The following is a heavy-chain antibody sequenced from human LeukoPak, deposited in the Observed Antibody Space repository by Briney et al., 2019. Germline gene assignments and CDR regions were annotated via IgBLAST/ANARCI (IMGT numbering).Heavy chain of an antibody. V-gene: IGHV3-30*02. CDR3: AKLHTSLVTGEY. CDR2: IRYDGSNS. J-gene: IGHJ4*02. CDR1: GFTFSTYG. D-gene: IGHD5-18*01. Sequence: GGSLRLSCAASGFTFSTYGMHWVRQAPGEGLEWVAFIRYDGSNSYYADSVKGRFTISRDNSKNTLFLQLNSLRPEDTAIYYCAKLHTSLVTGEYWGQGALVTVSS.